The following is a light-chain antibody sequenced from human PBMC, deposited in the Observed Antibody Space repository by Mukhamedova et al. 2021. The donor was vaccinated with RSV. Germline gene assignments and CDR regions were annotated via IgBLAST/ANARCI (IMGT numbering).Light chain of an antibody. CDR2: KAS. V-gene: IGKV1-5*03. CDR3: QHYHGSSGT. Sequence: WYQRRVHGKAPKLLIYKASSLQSGVPSRFSGSGSGTESTLTISSLQPDDFATYYCQHYHGSSGTFGQGTKVEIK. J-gene: IGKJ1*01.